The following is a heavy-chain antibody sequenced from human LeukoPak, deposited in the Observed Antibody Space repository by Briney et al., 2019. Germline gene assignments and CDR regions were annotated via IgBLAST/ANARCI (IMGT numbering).Heavy chain of an antibody. D-gene: IGHD1-26*01. CDR3: AKDGGYSGSHSGANWFDP. V-gene: IGHV3-9*01. CDR1: GFTFSSYA. CDR2: ISWNSGSI. Sequence: HPGRSLRLSCAASGFTFSSYAMHWVRQAPGKGLEWVSGISWNSGSIGYADSVKGRFTISRDNAKNSLYLQMNSLRAEDTALYYCAKDGGYSGSHSGANWFDPWGQGTLVTVSS. J-gene: IGHJ5*02.